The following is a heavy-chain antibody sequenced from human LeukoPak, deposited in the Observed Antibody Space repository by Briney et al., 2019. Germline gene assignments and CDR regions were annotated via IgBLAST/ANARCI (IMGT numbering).Heavy chain of an antibody. D-gene: IGHD6-13*01. V-gene: IGHV1-24*01. CDR1: GYTLTELS. CDR2: FHPEDGET. CDR3: ATDLNSRGYSSSWPYYDY. J-gene: IGHJ4*02. Sequence: ASVTVSCKVSGYTLTELSMHWVRQAPGKGLEWMGGFHPEDGETIYAQKFQGRVTMTEDTSTDTAYMELSSLRSEDTAVYYCATDLNSRGYSSSWPYYDYWGQGTLVTVSS.